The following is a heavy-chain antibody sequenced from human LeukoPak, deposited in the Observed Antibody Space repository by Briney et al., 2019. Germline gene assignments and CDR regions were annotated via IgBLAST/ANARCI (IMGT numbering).Heavy chain of an antibody. J-gene: IGHJ4*02. CDR1: GGSISSSSYY. D-gene: IGHD2-2*02. V-gene: IGHV4-39*07. CDR3: ARGDIYRCSSTSCYRGHRAFDY. Sequence: SETLSLTCTVSGGSISSSSYYWGWIRQPPGKGLEWIGYIYHSGSTYYNPSLKSRVTISVDTSKSQFSLKLSSVTAADTAVYYCARGDIYRCSSTSCYRGHRAFDYWGQGTLVTVSS. CDR2: IYHSGST.